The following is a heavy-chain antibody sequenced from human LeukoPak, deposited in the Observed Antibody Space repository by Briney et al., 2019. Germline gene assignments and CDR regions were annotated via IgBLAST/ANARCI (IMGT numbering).Heavy chain of an antibody. D-gene: IGHD6-6*01. CDR1: GFTVSSNY. J-gene: IGHJ3*02. CDR3: ARVPIEYSSSSTVGDAFDI. CDR2: IYSGGST. Sequence: GGSLRLSCAASGFTVSSNYMSWVRQAPGKGLEWVSVIYSGGSTYYADSVKGRFTISRDNSKSTLYLQMNSLRAEDTAVYYCARVPIEYSSSSTVGDAFDIWGQGTMVTVSS. V-gene: IGHV3-53*01.